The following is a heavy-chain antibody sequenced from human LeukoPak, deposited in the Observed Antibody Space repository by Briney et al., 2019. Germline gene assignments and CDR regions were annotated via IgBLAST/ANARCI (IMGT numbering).Heavy chain of an antibody. CDR1: GYSISSGYY. CDR2: IYHSGST. V-gene: IGHV4-38-2*01. D-gene: IGHD5-18*01. J-gene: IGHJ4*02. CDR3: ARGAGGLQLWPGDY. Sequence: PSETLSLTCAVSGYSISSGYYWGWIRQPPGKGLEWIGSIYHSGSTYYNPSLKSRATISVDTSKNQFSLKLSSVTAADTAVYYCARGAGGLQLWPGDYWGQGTLVTVSS.